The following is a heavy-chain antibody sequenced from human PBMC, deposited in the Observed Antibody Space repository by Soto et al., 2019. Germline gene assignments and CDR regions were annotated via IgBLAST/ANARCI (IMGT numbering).Heavy chain of an antibody. CDR3: ARARVSTPRLEDPFDI. D-gene: IGHD5-12*01. Sequence: GESLKISFKGSGYIFTTYWLAWVRQMPGKGLEYMGIIYPGDSDARYSPSFQGQVTISADKSISTAYLQWTSLKASDTAMYYCARARVSTPRLEDPFDIWGQGTMVTVSS. CDR2: IYPGDSDA. CDR1: GYIFTTYW. V-gene: IGHV5-51*01. J-gene: IGHJ3*02.